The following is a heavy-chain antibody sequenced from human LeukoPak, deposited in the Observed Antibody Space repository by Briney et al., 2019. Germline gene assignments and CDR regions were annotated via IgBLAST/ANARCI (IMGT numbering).Heavy chain of an antibody. Sequence: ASVKVSCKASGYTFTGYYMHWVRQAPGQGLEWMEWINPNSGGTNYAQKFQGRVTMTRDTSISTAYMELSRLRSDDTAVYYCARAPASTVTIDYWGQGTLVTVSS. V-gene: IGHV1-2*02. CDR1: GYTFTGYY. CDR2: INPNSGGT. J-gene: IGHJ4*02. CDR3: ARAPASTVTIDY. D-gene: IGHD4-17*01.